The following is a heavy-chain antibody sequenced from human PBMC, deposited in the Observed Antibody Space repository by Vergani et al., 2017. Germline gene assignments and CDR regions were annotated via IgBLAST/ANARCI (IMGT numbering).Heavy chain of an antibody. J-gene: IGHJ4*02. CDR1: GFTFSSSW. CDR2: INSDGSST. D-gene: IGHD6-13*01. CDR3: ARAGYSSSWYNFDY. Sequence: EVQLVESGGGLVQPGGSLRLSCAASGFTFSSSWMHWVRQAPGQGLVWVSRINSDGSSTRYADSVKGRFTISRDNAKNTLYLQMNSLRAEETAVYYCARAGYSSSWYNFDYWGQGTLVTVSS. V-gene: IGHV3-74*01.